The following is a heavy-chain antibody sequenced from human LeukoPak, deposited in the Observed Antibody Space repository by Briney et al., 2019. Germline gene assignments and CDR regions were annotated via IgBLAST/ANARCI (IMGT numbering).Heavy chain of an antibody. CDR1: GFTFSSYA. Sequence: GGSLRLSCAASGFTFSSYAMSWVRQAPGKGLEWVSAISGSGGSTYYADSVKGRFTISRDNSKNTLYLQMNSLRAEDTAVYYCAKARWDYDFWSGYPYYFDYWGQGTLVTVSS. J-gene: IGHJ4*02. D-gene: IGHD3-3*01. V-gene: IGHV3-23*01. CDR3: AKARWDYDFWSGYPYYFDY. CDR2: ISGSGGST.